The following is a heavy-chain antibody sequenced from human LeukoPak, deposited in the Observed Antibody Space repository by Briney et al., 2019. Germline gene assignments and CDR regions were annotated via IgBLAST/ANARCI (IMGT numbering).Heavy chain of an antibody. J-gene: IGHJ4*02. D-gene: IGHD6-13*01. CDR2: IRYDGSNK. V-gene: IGHV3-30*02. CDR3: ATDVIAAFDY. Sequence: GGSLRLSCAASGFTFSSYGMHWVRQAPGKGLEWVAFIRYDGSNKYYADSVKGRFTISRVNSKNTLYLQMNSLRAEDTAVYYCATDVIAAFDYWGQGTLVTVSS. CDR1: GFTFSSYG.